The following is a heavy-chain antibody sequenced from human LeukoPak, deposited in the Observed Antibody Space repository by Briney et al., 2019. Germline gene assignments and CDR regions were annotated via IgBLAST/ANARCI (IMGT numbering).Heavy chain of an antibody. D-gene: IGHD3-10*01. CDR1: GGSISNYY. Sequence: PSETLSLTCTVSGGSISNYYWNWIRQPAGKGLEGIGRIYTTGSTNYNPSLKNRVTMSVDTSKTQFSLKLRSVTAADTAVYYCARDSGTTGEVKFDPWGQGTLVTVSS. CDR2: IYTTGST. J-gene: IGHJ5*02. CDR3: ARDSGTTGEVKFDP. V-gene: IGHV4-4*07.